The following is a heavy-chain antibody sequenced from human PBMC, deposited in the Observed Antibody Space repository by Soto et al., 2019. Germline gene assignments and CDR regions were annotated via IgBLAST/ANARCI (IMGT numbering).Heavy chain of an antibody. Sequence: GGSLRLSCAVSGFSFSTYWMSWVRQAPGKGLEWVANIKEDGSEKNYVDSVKGRFTIARDNTKKSMYLQMNSLRAEDTAVYYCARGRVDYVWGTYRYASHPFDQWGQGTLVTVSS. CDR2: IKEDGSEK. CDR3: ARGRVDYVWGTYRYASHPFDQ. CDR1: GFSFSTYW. J-gene: IGHJ4*02. V-gene: IGHV3-7*03. D-gene: IGHD3-16*02.